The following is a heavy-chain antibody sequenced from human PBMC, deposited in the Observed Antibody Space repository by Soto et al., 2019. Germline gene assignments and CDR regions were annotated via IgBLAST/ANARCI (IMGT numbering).Heavy chain of an antibody. CDR2: ISYDGSNK. CDR1: GFTFSSYA. J-gene: IGHJ5*02. CDR3: ARIVVA. D-gene: IGHD3-22*01. Sequence: QVQLVESGGGVVQPGRSLRLSCAASGFTFSSYAMHWVRQAPGKGLEWVAVISYDGSNKYYADSVKRRFTISRDNSKNTLYLQMNSLRAEDTAVYYCARIVVAWGQGTLVTVSS. V-gene: IGHV3-30-3*01.